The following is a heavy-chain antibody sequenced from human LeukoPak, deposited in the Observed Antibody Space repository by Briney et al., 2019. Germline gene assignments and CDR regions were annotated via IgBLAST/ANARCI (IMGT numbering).Heavy chain of an antibody. J-gene: IGHJ6*02. D-gene: IGHD2-2*01. CDR1: GFTFDDYA. V-gene: IGHV3-9*01. CDR3: AKDLGYCSSTSCFRPTFYGMDV. CDR2: ISWNSGSI. Sequence: GRSLRLSCAASGFTFDDYAIHWVRQAPGKGLEWVSGISWNSGSIGYADSVKGRFTISRDNAKNSLYLQMNSLRAEDTALYYCAKDLGYCSSTSCFRPTFYGMDVWGQGTTVTVSS.